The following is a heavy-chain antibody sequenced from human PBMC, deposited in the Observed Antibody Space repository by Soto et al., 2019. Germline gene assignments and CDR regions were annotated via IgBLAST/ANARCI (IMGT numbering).Heavy chain of an antibody. D-gene: IGHD3-16*01. CDR1: GGTFSSYA. J-gene: IGHJ6*02. V-gene: IGHV1-69*13. CDR3: ARAYADYDYVWGSTYSMDV. Sequence: SVKVSCKASGGTFSSYAISWVRQAPGQGLEWMGGIIPIFGTANYAQKFQGRVTITADESTSTAYMEPSSLRSEDTAVYYCARAYADYDYVWGSTYSMDVWGLGSTVTVYS. CDR2: IIPIFGTA.